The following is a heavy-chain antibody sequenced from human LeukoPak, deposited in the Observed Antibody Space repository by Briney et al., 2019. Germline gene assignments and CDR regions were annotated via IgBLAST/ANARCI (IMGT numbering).Heavy chain of an antibody. CDR3: ARGTTIFGVVIYDY. CDR1: GYTFTGYY. D-gene: IGHD3-3*01. J-gene: IGHJ4*02. V-gene: IGHV1-2*02. Sequence: GASVKVSCKASGYTFTGYYMHWVRQAPGQGLGWMGWINPNSGGTNYAQKFQGRVTMTRDTSISTAYMELSRLRSDDTAVYYCARGTTIFGVVIYDYWGQGTLVTVSS. CDR2: INPNSGGT.